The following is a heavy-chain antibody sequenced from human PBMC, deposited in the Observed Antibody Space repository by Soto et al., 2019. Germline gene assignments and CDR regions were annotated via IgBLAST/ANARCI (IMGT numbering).Heavy chain of an antibody. Sequence: ASVKVSCKTSGYTFTTYPMHWVRQAPGQRLEWMGWINAGNGNTKYSQKFQGRVTITRDTSTDTAYMELSSLRSEDTAVYYCASTISPILLGLSFTEFDYWGQGTLVTVSS. CDR2: INAGNGNT. J-gene: IGHJ4*02. D-gene: IGHD2-15*01. V-gene: IGHV1-3*01. CDR1: GYTFTTYP. CDR3: ASTISPILLGLSFTEFDY.